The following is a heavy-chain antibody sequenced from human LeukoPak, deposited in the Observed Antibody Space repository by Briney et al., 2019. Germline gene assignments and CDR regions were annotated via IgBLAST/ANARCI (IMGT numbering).Heavy chain of an antibody. J-gene: IGHJ4*02. Sequence: GGSLRLSCAASGFTFSSYSMNWVRQAPGKGLEWVSYISSSSSTIYYADSVKGRFTISRDNAKNSLYLQMNSLRAEDTAVYYCAKTPDIRWAGFDGDYWGQGTLVTVSS. CDR2: ISSSSSTI. CDR1: GFTFSSYS. V-gene: IGHV3-48*04. CDR3: AKTPDIRWAGFDGDY. D-gene: IGHD3-9*01.